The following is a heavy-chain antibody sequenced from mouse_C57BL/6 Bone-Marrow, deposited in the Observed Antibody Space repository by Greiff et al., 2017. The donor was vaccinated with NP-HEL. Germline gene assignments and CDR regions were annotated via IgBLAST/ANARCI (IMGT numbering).Heavy chain of an antibody. CDR2: ISYDGSN. CDR1: GYSITSGYY. Sequence: EVKLQESGPGLVKPSQSLSLTCSVTGYSITSGYYWNWIRQFPGNKLEWMGYISYDGSNNYNPSLKNRISITRDTSKNQFFLKLNSVTTEDTATYDCARGGYYGSRAWFAYWGQGTLVTVSA. J-gene: IGHJ3*01. D-gene: IGHD1-1*01. V-gene: IGHV3-6*01. CDR3: ARGGYYGSRAWFAY.